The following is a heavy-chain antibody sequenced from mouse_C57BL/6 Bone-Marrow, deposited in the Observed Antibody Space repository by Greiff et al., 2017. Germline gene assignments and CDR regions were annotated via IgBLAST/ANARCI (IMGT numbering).Heavy chain of an antibody. Sequence: VQRVESGPGLVAPSQSLSITCTVSGFSLTSYGVHWVRQPPGKGLEWLVVIWSDGSTTYNSALKSRLSISKDNSKSQVFLKMNSLQTDDTAMYYCARHEDYYSNYGYFDVWGTGTTVTVSS. CDR1: GFSLTSYG. J-gene: IGHJ1*03. D-gene: IGHD2-5*01. CDR2: IWSDGST. V-gene: IGHV2-6-1*01. CDR3: ARHEDYYSNYGYFDV.